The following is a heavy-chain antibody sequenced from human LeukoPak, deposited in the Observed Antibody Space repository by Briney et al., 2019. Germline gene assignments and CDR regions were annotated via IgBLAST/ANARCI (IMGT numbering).Heavy chain of an antibody. Sequence: SETLSLTCTVSGGSISSGGYYWSWIRQHPGKGLEWIGYIYYSGSTYYNPSLKSRVTISVDTSKNQFSLKLSSVTAADTAVYYCARALPQGTMVRGKWFDPWGQGTLVTVSP. V-gene: IGHV4-31*03. CDR2: IYYSGST. D-gene: IGHD3-10*01. J-gene: IGHJ5*02. CDR3: ARALPQGTMVRGKWFDP. CDR1: GGSISSGGYY.